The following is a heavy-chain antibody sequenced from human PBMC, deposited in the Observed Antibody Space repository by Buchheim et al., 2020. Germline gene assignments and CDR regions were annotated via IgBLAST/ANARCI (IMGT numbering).Heavy chain of an antibody. D-gene: IGHD4/OR15-4a*01. CDR2: IYPGDTDT. CDR1: GYSFTNFW. V-gene: IGHV5-51*01. J-gene: IGHJ4*02. Sequence: EVQLVQSGAELKKPGESLRISCKGSGYSFTNFWIGWVRQMPGKGLEWVGIIYPGDTDTRYNTSFQGQVTISADKSGSSTFLQWSTLKASDTATYYCARQAAKYAYFDFWGQGT. CDR3: ARQAAKYAYFDF.